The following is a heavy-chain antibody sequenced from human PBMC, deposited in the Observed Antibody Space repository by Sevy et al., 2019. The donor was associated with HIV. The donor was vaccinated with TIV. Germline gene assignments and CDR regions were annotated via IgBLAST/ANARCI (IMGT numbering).Heavy chain of an antibody. J-gene: IGHJ4*02. CDR2: IIGTGLST. CDR1: GFTFSSYA. D-gene: IGHD2-8*01. Sequence: GGSLRLSCAASGFTFSSYAMHWVRQSPGKGLEWVSGIIGTGLSTYYADSVKGRFTISRDNSQNKIYLQMNSLRPEDTAIYYCAKIDCVNAVCYYEDYWGQGTLVTVSS. V-gene: IGHV3-23*01. CDR3: AKIDCVNAVCYYEDY.